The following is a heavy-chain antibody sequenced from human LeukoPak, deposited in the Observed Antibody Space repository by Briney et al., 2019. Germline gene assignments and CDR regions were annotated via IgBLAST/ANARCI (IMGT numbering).Heavy chain of an antibody. CDR3: ARVSETYSMYYFDY. J-gene: IGHJ4*02. D-gene: IGHD1-26*01. CDR1: GGSINGHY. V-gene: IGHV4-59*11. Sequence: SETLSLTCTVSGGSINGHYWSWIRQPPGKGLEWIGYIYYSGSTTYNPSLKSRVTISVDTPKNQFSLRVSSVTAADTAVYYCARVSETYSMYYFDYWGQGTLVTVSS. CDR2: IYYSGST.